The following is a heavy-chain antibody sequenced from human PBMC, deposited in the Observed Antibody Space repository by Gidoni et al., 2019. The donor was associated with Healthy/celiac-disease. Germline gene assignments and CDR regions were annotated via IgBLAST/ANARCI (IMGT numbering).Heavy chain of an antibody. Sequence: QVQLVESGGGVVQPGRSLRLSCAASGFTFSSYAMHWVRQAPGKGLDWVAVISYDGSNKYYADSVKGRFTISRDNSKNTLYLQMNSLRAEDTAVYYCATVGVGDPWGGDDYWGQGTLVTVSS. CDR2: ISYDGSNK. CDR3: ATVGVGDPWGGDDY. J-gene: IGHJ4*02. CDR1: GFTFSSYA. V-gene: IGHV3-30-3*01. D-gene: IGHD3-10*01.